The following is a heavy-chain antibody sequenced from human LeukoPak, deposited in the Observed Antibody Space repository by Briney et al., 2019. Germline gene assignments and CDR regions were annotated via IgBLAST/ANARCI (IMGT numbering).Heavy chain of an antibody. J-gene: IGHJ6*02. D-gene: IGHD4-23*01. CDR2: IYSGGST. CDR1: GFTFSSYS. V-gene: IGHV3-53*01. CDR3: ARDQYGGEWGMDV. Sequence: PGGSLRLSCAASGFTFSSYSMNWVRQAPGKGLEWVSVIYSGGSTYYAASVKGRFTISRDNSKNTLYLQMNSLRAEDTAVYYCARDQYGGEWGMDVWGQGTTVTVSS.